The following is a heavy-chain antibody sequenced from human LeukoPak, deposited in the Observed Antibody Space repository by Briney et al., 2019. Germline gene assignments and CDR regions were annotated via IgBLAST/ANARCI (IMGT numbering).Heavy chain of an antibody. V-gene: IGHV3-30-3*01. CDR3: VRERQDAIVHSGAFDI. Sequence: PGGSLRLSCAASKFTFSSYIMHWVGQAQGKGLEXXXXXXSDASHTFYVESVKGRFTISRDNSKNTLYLQMNSLRAEDTAVYFCVRERQDAIVHSGAFDIWGQGTTVTVSS. CDR1: KFTFSSYI. CDR2: XXSDASHT. D-gene: IGHD5-18*01. J-gene: IGHJ3*02.